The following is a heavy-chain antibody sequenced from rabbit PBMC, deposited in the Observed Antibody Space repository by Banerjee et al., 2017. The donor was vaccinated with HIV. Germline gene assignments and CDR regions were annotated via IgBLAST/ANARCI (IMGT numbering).Heavy chain of an antibody. CDR3: LRDRANIGGDYGPYYFDL. D-gene: IGHD2-1*01. V-gene: IGHV1S7*01. CDR1: GFTLSSYY. Sequence: HLKESGGGLVQPGGSLKLSCKASGFTLSSYYMNWVRQAPGKGLEWIGYIDPVFGITYYANWVNGRFSISRHNAQNTLFLQLDSLTAADTATYFCLRDRANIGGDYGPYYFDLWGPGTLVTVS. CDR2: IDPVFGIT. J-gene: IGHJ4*01.